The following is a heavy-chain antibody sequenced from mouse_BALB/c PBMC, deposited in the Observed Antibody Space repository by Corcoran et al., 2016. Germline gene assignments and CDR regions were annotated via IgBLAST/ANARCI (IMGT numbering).Heavy chain of an antibody. CDR2: INTYTGVP. V-gene: IGHV9-3-1*01. J-gene: IGHJ3*01. CDR3: APLTGGFAY. CDR1: GYTFTNYG. Sequence: QIQLVQSGPELKKPGETVKISCKASGYTFTNYGMNWVKQAPGKGLKWMGWINTYTGVPTYADDFKGRFAFSLETSASTAYLQINNLKNEDTATYFCAPLTGGFAYWGQGTLVTVSA. D-gene: IGHD4-1*01.